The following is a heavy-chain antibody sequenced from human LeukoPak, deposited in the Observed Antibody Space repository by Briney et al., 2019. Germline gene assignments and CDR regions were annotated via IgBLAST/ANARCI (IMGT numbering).Heavy chain of an antibody. J-gene: IGHJ4*02. V-gene: IGHV1-46*01. CDR2: VNPSGGST. Sequence: ASVKVSCKASGYTFTSYYMHWVRQAPGQGLEWMGIVNPSGGSTSYAQKFQGRVTVTRDTSTSTVYVELSSLRSEDTAVYYCARDPIRGDGYNLDYWGQGTLVTVSS. CDR1: GYTFTSYY. CDR3: ARDPIRGDGYNLDY. D-gene: IGHD5-24*01.